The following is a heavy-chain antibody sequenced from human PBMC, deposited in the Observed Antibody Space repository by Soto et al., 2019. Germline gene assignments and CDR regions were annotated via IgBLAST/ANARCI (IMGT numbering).Heavy chain of an antibody. Sequence: QVQLQESGPGLVKPSQTLSLTCTVSGGSISSGGYYWSWIRQHPGKGLEWIGYIYYSESTYYNPSLKSRVIISVDTSKNQFSLKLSSVTAADTAVYYCARESRVSGYYYYGMDVWGQGTTVTVSS. CDR1: GGSISSGGYY. CDR3: ARESRVSGYYYYGMDV. CDR2: IYYSEST. D-gene: IGHD6-6*01. J-gene: IGHJ6*02. V-gene: IGHV4-31*03.